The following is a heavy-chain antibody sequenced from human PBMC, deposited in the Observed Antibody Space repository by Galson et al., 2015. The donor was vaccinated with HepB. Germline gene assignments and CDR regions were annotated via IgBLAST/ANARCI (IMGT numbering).Heavy chain of an antibody. CDR2: IIPIFGTA. J-gene: IGHJ3*02. D-gene: IGHD2-2*01. CDR1: GGTFSSYA. V-gene: IGHV1-69*06. CDR3: AREGYCSSTSCPDDAFDI. Sequence: SVKVSCKASGGTFSSYAISWVRQAPGQGLEWMGGIIPIFGTANYAQKFQGRVTITADKSTSTAYMELSSLRSEDTAVYYCAREGYCSSTSCPDDAFDIWGQGIMVTVSS.